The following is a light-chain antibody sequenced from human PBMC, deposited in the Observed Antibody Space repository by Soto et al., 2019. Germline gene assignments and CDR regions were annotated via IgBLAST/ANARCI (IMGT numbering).Light chain of an antibody. CDR1: QNVSSY. V-gene: IGKV3-11*01. J-gene: IGKJ3*01. Sequence: EIVLTQSPATLSLSPGERATLSCRASQNVSSYLGWYQQKPGKAPRLLIYDASNRATGIPARFSGSGSGTDFTLTISSLEPEDFAFYYCQQRSSWPLFTFGPGTKVDI. CDR3: QQRSSWPLFT. CDR2: DAS.